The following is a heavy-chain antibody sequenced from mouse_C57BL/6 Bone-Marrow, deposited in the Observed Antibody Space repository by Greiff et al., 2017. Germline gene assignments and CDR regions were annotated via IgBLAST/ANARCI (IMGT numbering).Heavy chain of an antibody. D-gene: IGHD1-1*01. J-gene: IGHJ1*03. CDR2: IHPNSGST. V-gene: IGHV1-64*01. CDR1: GYTFTSYW. CDR3: ARDYGSTYWYFDV. Sequence: VQLQQPGAELVKPGASVKLSCKASGYTFTSYWMHWVKQRPGQGLEWIGMIHPNSGSTNYNETFKSKATLTVDKSYSTSYMQLSSLTSEDSAVYYCARDYGSTYWYFDVWGTGTTVTVAS.